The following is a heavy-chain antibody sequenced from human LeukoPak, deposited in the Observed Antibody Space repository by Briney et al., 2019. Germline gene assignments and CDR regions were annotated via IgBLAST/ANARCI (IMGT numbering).Heavy chain of an antibody. V-gene: IGHV3-33*01. CDR3: VRKEVGTLRAMDV. Sequence: GGSLRLSCAASGFSLNDYGIHWVRQAPGKGLEWVAIIWPDRRNKYADSVKGRFTISRDNSENTLYLQMSSLGSEDTGVYYCVRKEVGTLRAMDVWGQGTTVIVSS. CDR1: GFSLNDYG. J-gene: IGHJ6*02. CDR2: IWPDRRNK. D-gene: IGHD1-26*01.